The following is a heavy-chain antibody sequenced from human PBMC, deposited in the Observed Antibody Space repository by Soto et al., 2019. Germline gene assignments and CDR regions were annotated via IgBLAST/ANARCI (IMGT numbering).Heavy chain of an antibody. Sequence: QVQLQESGPGLVKPSQTLSLTCTVSGGSISSGGYYWSWIRQHPGKGLEWIGYIYYSGSTYYNPSLKRRVTISVDTSKNQFSLKLSSVTAADTAVYYWERGRYSSSSNWFDPWGQGTLVTVAS. CDR1: GGSISSGGYY. J-gene: IGHJ5*02. CDR3: ERGRYSSSSNWFDP. D-gene: IGHD6-6*01. V-gene: IGHV4-31*03. CDR2: IYYSGST.